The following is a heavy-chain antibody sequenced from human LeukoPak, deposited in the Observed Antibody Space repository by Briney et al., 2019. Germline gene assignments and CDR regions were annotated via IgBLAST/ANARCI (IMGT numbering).Heavy chain of an antibody. Sequence: GGSLRLSCVASRFTFGKYWMSWVRQAPGKGLEWVANIKLDGSEKNYVDSVKGRFTISRDNTKNSLYLQMNSLRAEDTAVFYCARDQYDTWSRRGNFDSWGQGTLVIVSS. J-gene: IGHJ4*02. D-gene: IGHD3-3*01. CDR2: IKLDGSEK. V-gene: IGHV3-7*03. CDR1: RFTFGKYW. CDR3: ARDQYDTWSRRGNFDS.